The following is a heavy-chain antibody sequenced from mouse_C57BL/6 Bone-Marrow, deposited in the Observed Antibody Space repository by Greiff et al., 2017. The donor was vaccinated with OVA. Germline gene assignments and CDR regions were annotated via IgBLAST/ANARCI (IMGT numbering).Heavy chain of an antibody. J-gene: IGHJ1*03. Sequence: QVQLQQSGAELARPGASVKLSCTASGYTFTSYGISWVQQRTGQGLEWFGTIYPRSGNTYYNEKLKGKATLTADKSSSTPYMELRSLTSEDSAVYFCARGYGSSYVRYFDVWGTGTTVTVSS. V-gene: IGHV1-81*01. CDR3: ARGYGSSYVRYFDV. CDR1: GYTFTSYG. CDR2: IYPRSGNT. D-gene: IGHD1-1*01.